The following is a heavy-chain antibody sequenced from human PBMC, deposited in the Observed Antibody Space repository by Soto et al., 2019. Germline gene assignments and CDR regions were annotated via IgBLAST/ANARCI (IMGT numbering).Heavy chain of an antibody. CDR2: ITGSDGRT. D-gene: IGHD5-12*01. Sequence: EVQLLESGGGLVQPGGSLRLSCAASGFTFATYTMSWVRQTPGKGLEWVSAITGSDGRTYYADSVKGRFTISRDNSKNTLYLQMNSLGAEDTAVYYWAKNSAATIRVGFDYWGQGTLVTVSS. V-gene: IGHV3-23*01. J-gene: IGHJ4*02. CDR3: AKNSAATIRVGFDY. CDR1: GFTFATYT.